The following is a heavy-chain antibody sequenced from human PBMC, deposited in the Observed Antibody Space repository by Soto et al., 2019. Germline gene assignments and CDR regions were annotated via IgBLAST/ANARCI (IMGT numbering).Heavy chain of an antibody. Sequence: QVQLVQSGAEVKKPGASVKVSCKASGYTFSSYGISWVRQAPGQGLEWMGWVSTHNGDTKNGQKVQGRVTMTTETSTSTAYMELRSLRSDDTAVYYCARDGGSHGMDVWGQGTTVTVSS. J-gene: IGHJ6*02. V-gene: IGHV1-18*01. D-gene: IGHD2-15*01. CDR2: VSTHNGDT. CDR3: ARDGGSHGMDV. CDR1: GYTFSSYG.